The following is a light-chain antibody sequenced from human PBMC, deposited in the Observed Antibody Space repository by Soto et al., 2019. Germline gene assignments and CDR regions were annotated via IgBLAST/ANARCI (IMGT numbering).Light chain of an antibody. J-gene: IGKJ1*01. CDR2: AAA. Sequence: IVLTQCPGTLSPSPGERATLSCRARHGIXNNYLAWYQQKPGQAPRLLXYAAANRATGSPDRLSGSGSGTDFTLTISRLEPEDFAVYYCQQRSNWPWTFGQGTKVDIK. CDR3: QQRSNWPWT. V-gene: IGKV3D-20*02. CDR1: HGIXNNY.